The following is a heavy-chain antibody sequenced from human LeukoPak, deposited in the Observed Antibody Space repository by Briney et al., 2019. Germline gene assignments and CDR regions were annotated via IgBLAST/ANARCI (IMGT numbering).Heavy chain of an antibody. CDR1: GGSFSGYY. V-gene: IGHV4-34*01. CDR3: ARGQGTVTTH. CDR2: INHSGST. J-gene: IGHJ4*02. Sequence: SETLSLTCAVYGGSFSGYYWSWIRQPPGKGLEWIGEINHSGSTNYNPSLKSRVTISVDTSKNQFSLKLSSVTAADTAVYYCARGQGTVTTHWGQGTLVTVSP. D-gene: IGHD4-17*01.